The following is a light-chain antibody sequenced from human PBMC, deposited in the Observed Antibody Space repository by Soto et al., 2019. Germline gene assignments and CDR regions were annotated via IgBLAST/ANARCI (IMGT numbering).Light chain of an antibody. CDR2: DVS. Sequence: AIQVTQSPSSLSASVGDRVTITCRASQDIRGALAWYQQKPGKAPKLLIYDVSTLESGVPSRFSGSGSGTEFTLTISSLQPEDFGTYYCQQFNSHPITFGHGTRLEIK. CDR3: QQFNSHPIT. J-gene: IGKJ5*01. CDR1: QDIRGA. V-gene: IGKV1-13*02.